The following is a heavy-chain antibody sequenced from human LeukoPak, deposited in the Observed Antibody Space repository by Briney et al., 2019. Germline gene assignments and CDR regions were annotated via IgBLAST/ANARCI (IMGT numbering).Heavy chain of an antibody. V-gene: IGHV3-23*01. J-gene: IGHJ4*02. CDR3: ERDYADYVGYFFFDY. D-gene: IGHD4-17*01. Sequence: PGGSLRLSCAASGFTFNNYAMNWVRQAPGKGLEWVSSICGGGETTYYAHSEKGRFPISRDYYQNTLYLQMNRLRAEDTAVYYCERDYADYVGYFFFDYWGQGTLVTVSS. CDR2: ICGGGETT. CDR1: GFTFNNYA.